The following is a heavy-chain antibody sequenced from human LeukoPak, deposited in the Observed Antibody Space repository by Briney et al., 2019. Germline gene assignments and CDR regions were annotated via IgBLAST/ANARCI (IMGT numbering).Heavy chain of an antibody. CDR1: GFTFSSYG. D-gene: IGHD1-1*01. CDR2: ISYDGSNK. Sequence: GRSLRLSCAASGFTFSSYGMHWVRQAPGKGLEWVAVISYDGSNKYYADSVKGRFTISRDNSKNTLYLQMNSLRAEDTAVYYCAKGYSYLFDYWGQGTLVTVSS. V-gene: IGHV3-30*18. J-gene: IGHJ4*02. CDR3: AKGYSYLFDY.